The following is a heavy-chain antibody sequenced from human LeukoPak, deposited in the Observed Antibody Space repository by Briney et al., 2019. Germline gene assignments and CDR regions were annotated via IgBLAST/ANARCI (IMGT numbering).Heavy chain of an antibody. J-gene: IGHJ4*02. CDR2: ISAYNGNT. V-gene: IGHV1-18*04. CDR1: GYTFTSYY. D-gene: IGHD2-15*01. Sequence: ASVKVSCKASGYTFTSYYMHWVRQAPGQGLEWMGWISAYNGNTNYAQKLQGRVTMTTDTSTSTAYMELRSLRSDDTAVYYCARDLQEDIVVVVAATPGYWGQGTLVTVSS. CDR3: ARDLQEDIVVVVAATPGY.